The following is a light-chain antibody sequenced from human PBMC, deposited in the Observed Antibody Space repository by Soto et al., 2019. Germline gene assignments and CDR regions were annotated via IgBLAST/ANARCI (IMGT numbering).Light chain of an antibody. Sequence: DVVLTQSPDSLAVSLGERATINCQSSQSLLFRSTNKNYLAWYQQKPGQPPKLLIYWASTRNSGVPDRFSGSGSGTDFTLTISRLQAEDVAVYYCQQYYVTPRTFGQGTKVEI. V-gene: IGKV4-1*01. CDR2: WAS. CDR1: QSLLFRSTNKNY. CDR3: QQYYVTPRT. J-gene: IGKJ1*01.